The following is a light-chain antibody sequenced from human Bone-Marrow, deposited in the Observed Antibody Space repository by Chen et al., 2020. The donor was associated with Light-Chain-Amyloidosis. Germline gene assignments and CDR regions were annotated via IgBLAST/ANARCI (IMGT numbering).Light chain of an antibody. CDR2: GAA. V-gene: IGKV3-20*01. CDR3: QQFLGSPWT. Sequence: EIVLTQSPGTLSLSPGEKASLSCRASQTVSIYYIDWYQQRRGQAHRLLIYGAAKRADGIPDRFNGSWSGTDFSLTISRLEADDFAVYCCQQFLGSPWTFGQGTKVEFK. J-gene: IGKJ1*01. CDR1: QTVSIYY.